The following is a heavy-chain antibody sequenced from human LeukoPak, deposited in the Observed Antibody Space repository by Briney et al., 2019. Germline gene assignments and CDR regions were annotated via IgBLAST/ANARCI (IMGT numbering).Heavy chain of an antibody. V-gene: IGHV4-59*01. CDR2: IYYSGST. Sequence: SETLSLTCTVSGGSISSYYWSWIRQPPGKGLELIGYIYYSGSTNYNPSLKSRVTISVDTFKNQFSLKLSSVTAADTAVYYCARGSGKIFDYWGQGTLVTVSS. D-gene: IGHD3-3*01. J-gene: IGHJ4*02. CDR3: ARGSGKIFDY. CDR1: GGSISSYY.